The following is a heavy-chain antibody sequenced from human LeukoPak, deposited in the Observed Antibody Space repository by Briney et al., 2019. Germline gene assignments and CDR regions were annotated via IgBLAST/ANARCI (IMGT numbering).Heavy chain of an antibody. D-gene: IGHD1-26*01. J-gene: IGHJ6*03. V-gene: IGHV1-18*04. CDR3: ARVIGGSYLFYYYYYYMDV. CDR2: ISAYNGNT. Sequence: ASVKVSCKASGYTFTGYYMHWVRQAPGQGLEWMGWISAYNGNTNYAQKLQGRVTMTTDTSTSTAYMELRSLRSDDTAVYYCARVIGGSYLFYYYYYYMDVWGKGTTVTISS. CDR1: GYTFTGYY.